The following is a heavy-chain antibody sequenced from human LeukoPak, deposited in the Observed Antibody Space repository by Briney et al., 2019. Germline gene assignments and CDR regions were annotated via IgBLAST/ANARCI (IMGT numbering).Heavy chain of an antibody. D-gene: IGHD2-2*01. V-gene: IGHV4-61*02. CDR3: ARGWGSTSSSYFDP. CDR2: IYGSGST. CDR1: GDSITSGNFY. J-gene: IGHJ5*02. Sequence: SETLSLTCTVSGDSITSGNFYWTWIRQPAGKGLEWIGRIYGSGSTNYSPSLRSRATISIDTSKNQFSLKLNSVTAADTAVYYCARGWGSTSSSYFDPWGQGILVTVSS.